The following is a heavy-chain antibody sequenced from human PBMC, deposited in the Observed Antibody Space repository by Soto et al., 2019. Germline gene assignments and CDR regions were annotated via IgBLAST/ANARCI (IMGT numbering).Heavy chain of an antibody. J-gene: IGHJ5*02. Sequence: GASVKVSCKASGYTFTSYDINWVRQATGQGLEWMGWMNPNSGNTGYAQKFQGRVTMTRNTSISTAYMELSSLRSEDTAVYYCARDPYDSKGFDPWGQGTLVTVSS. CDR1: GYTFTSYD. CDR3: ARDPYDSKGFDP. V-gene: IGHV1-8*01. D-gene: IGHD3-3*01. CDR2: MNPNSGNT.